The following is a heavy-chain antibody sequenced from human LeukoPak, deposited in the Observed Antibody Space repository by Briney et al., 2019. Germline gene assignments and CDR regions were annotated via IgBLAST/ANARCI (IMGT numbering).Heavy chain of an antibody. CDR3: AKDYYDSSGYQRSGY. J-gene: IGHJ4*02. Sequence: GGSLRLSCAASGFTFSSYGMHWVRQAPGKGLERVACIRYDGSNIYYAESVKGRLTISRDNSKNTLYLQMSSLRADDTAVYYCAKDYYDSSGYQRSGYWGQGTLVTVSS. CDR2: IRYDGSNI. CDR1: GFTFSSYG. V-gene: IGHV3-30*02. D-gene: IGHD3-22*01.